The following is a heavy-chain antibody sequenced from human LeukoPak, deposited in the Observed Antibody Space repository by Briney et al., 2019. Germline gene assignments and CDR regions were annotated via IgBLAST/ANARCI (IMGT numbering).Heavy chain of an antibody. V-gene: IGHV3-74*01. D-gene: IGHD6-13*01. CDR2: IKGDGSAT. CDR1: GVTFSDYW. CDR3: ARGDGSSWVDY. J-gene: IGHJ4*02. Sequence: PGGSLRLSCVASGVTFSDYWMHWVRQAPGGGLVWVSYIKGDGSATNYGDSVKGRFTISRDNAKNSLYLQMSSLSAEDTALYYCARGDGSSWVDYWGQGTLVTVSS.